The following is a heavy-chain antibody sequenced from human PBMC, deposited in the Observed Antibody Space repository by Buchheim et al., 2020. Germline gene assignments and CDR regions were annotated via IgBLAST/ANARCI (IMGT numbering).Heavy chain of an antibody. CDR3: ARDQGWRHYDFWSGYYMGLDYFDY. CDR2: INSDGSST. J-gene: IGHJ4*02. V-gene: IGHV3-74*01. Sequence: EVQLVESGGGLVQPGGSLRLSCAASGFTFSSYWMHWVRQAPGKGLVWVSRINSDGSSTSYADSVKGRFTISRDNAKNTLYLQMNSLRAEDTAVYYCARDQGWRHYDFWSGYYMGLDYFDYWGQGTL. D-gene: IGHD3-3*01. CDR1: GFTFSSYW.